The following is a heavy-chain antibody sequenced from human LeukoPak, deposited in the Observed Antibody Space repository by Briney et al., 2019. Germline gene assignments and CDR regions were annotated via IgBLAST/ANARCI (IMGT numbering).Heavy chain of an antibody. V-gene: IGHV3-23*01. CDR1: GFTFSSYA. CDR2: ISGSGGST. D-gene: IGHD5/OR15-5a*01. J-gene: IGHJ6*02. Sequence: PGGSLRLSCAAPGFTFSSYAMSWVRQAPGKGLEWVSAISGSGGSTYYADSVKGRFTISRDNSKNTLFLQMNSLRAEDTAVYYCARSVAKVGHYYYYGMDVWGQGTTVTVSS. CDR3: ARSVAKVGHYYYYGMDV.